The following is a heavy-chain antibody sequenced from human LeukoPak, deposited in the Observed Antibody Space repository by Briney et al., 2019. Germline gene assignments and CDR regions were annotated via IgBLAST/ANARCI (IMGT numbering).Heavy chain of an antibody. D-gene: IGHD3-22*01. J-gene: IGHJ4*02. V-gene: IGHV3-53*01. CDR3: ATLLKYYYDSSGQIDY. CDR2: IYSGDNA. Sequence: PGGSLRLSCVPSGFSVGTNYMTWVRQAPGKGLEWVSVIYSGDNAYYADSVKGRFTISRDNAKNSLYLQMNSLRAEDTAVYYCATLLKYYYDSSGQIDYWGQGTLVTVSS. CDR1: GFSVGTNY.